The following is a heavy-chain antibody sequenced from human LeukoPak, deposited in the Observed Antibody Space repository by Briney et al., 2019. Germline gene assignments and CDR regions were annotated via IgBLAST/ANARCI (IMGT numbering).Heavy chain of an antibody. CDR2: IIPIFGTA. CDR1: GGTFSSYA. Sequence: ASVKVSCKASGGTFSSYAISWVRQAPGQGLEWMGGIIPIFGTANYAQKFQGRVTMTEDTSTDTAYMELSSLRSEDTAVYYCATRSRFLVAAGLPREASNFDYWGQGTLVTVSS. CDR3: ATRSRFLVAAGLPREASNFDY. V-gene: IGHV1-69*06. D-gene: IGHD2-15*01. J-gene: IGHJ4*02.